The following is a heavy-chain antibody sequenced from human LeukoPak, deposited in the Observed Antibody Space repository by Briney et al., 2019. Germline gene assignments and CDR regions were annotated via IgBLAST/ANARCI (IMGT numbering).Heavy chain of an antibody. J-gene: IGHJ5*02. D-gene: IGHD3-10*02. CDR1: GGSITDRGHY. CDR3: ARQGRNYNMLGGAKNDFDP. V-gene: IGHV4-39*01. Sequence: SETLSLTCTVSGGSITDRGHYWGWIRQAPGKGLEWIGTIYYSGATYYNPSLRSRVAVSVDTSKNQFSLKVDSMTATDTAVYFCARQGRNYNMLGGAKNDFDPWGQGTLVTVSS. CDR2: IYYSGAT.